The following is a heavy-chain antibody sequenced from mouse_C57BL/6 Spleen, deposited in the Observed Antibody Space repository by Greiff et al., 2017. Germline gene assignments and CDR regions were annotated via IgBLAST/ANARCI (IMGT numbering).Heavy chain of an antibody. D-gene: IGHD4-1*01. V-gene: IGHV5-6*01. CDR2: ISSGGSYT. CDR1: GFTFSSYG. J-gene: IGHJ2*01. Sequence: EVMLVESGGDLVKPGGSLKLSCAASGFTFSSYGMSWVRQTPDKRLEWVATISSGGSYTYYPDSVKGRFTISRDNAKNTLYLQMSSLKSEDTAMYYCARQGETGKDYWGQGTTLTVSS. CDR3: ARQGETGKDY.